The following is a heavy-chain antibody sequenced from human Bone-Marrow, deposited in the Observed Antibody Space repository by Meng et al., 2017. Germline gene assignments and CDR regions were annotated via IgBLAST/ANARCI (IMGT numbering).Heavy chain of an antibody. V-gene: IGHV3-21*04. D-gene: IGHD4-11*01. CDR3: ARGYSNYGTDFDY. Sequence: GESLKISCAASGFTFSSYSMNWVRQAPGKGLEWVSSISSSSSYIYYADSVKGRFTISRDNAKNSLYLQMNSLRAEDTAVYYCARGYSNYGTDFDYWGQGTLVTVSS. CDR2: ISSSSSYI. CDR1: GFTFSSYS. J-gene: IGHJ4*02.